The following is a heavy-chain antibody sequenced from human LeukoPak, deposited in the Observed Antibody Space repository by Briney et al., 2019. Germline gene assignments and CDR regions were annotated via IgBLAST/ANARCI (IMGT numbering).Heavy chain of an antibody. CDR1: NYTFTSYG. CDR2: ISAYNGNT. J-gene: IGHJ4*02. V-gene: IGHV1-18*01. Sequence: ASVKVSCKASNYTFTSYGITWVRQAPGQGLEWVGWISAYNGNTNYAEKFRGRVTMTTDTSTSRAYLELSRLRSDDTAVYYCARAVLGYCSSTSCPRAPRRFDYWGQGTLVTVSS. CDR3: ARAVLGYCSSTSCPRAPRRFDY. D-gene: IGHD2-2*01.